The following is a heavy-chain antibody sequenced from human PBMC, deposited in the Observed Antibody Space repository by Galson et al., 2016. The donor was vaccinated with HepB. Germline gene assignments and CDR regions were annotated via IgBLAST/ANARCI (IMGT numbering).Heavy chain of an antibody. CDR2: IKGDGRHT. V-gene: IGHV3-74*01. CDR3: ARDNDGYAFEF. D-gene: IGHD5-18*01. Sequence: LRLSCAASGFTFSRHWMHWARQAPGKGLVWVSRIKGDGRHTVYADSVQGRFSISRDNAKNTLYLQMNSLRAEDTAVYYCARDNDGYAFEFWGQGTLVTVSS. CDR1: GFTFSRHW. J-gene: IGHJ4*02.